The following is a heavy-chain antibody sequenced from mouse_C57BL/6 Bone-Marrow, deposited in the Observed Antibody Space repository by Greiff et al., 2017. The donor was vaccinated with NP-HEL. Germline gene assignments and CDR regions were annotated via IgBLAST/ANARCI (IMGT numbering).Heavy chain of an antibody. V-gene: IGHV5-16*01. J-gene: IGHJ2*01. CDR3: ARVVYYYGSSYVGLYYFDY. CDR1: GFTFSDYY. D-gene: IGHD1-1*01. CDR2: INYDGSST. Sequence: EVKLVESEGGLVQPGSSMKLSCTASGFTFSDYYMAWVRQVPEKGLEWVANINYDGSSTYYLDSLKSRFIISRDNAKNILYLQMSSLKSEDTATYYCARVVYYYGSSYVGLYYFDYWGQGTTLTVSS.